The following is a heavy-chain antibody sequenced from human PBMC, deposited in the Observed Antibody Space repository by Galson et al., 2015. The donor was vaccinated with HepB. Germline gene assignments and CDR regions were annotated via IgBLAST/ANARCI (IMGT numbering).Heavy chain of an antibody. CDR3: ARVTTAYCGGDCSGAFDI. V-gene: IGHV3-53*01. J-gene: IGHJ3*02. D-gene: IGHD2-21*02. CDR2: IYSGGST. CDR1: GFTVSSNY. Sequence: SCAASGFTVSSNYMSWVRQAPGKGLEWVSVIYSGGSTYYADSVKGRFTISRDNSKNTLYLQMNSLRAEDTAVYYCARVTTAYCGGDCSGAFDIWGQGTMVTVSS.